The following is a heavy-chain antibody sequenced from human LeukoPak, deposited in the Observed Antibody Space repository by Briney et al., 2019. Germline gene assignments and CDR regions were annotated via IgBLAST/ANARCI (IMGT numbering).Heavy chain of an antibody. CDR3: ARDSGSYLAA. Sequence: SSETLSLTCAVYGGSFSGYYWSWIRQPPGKGLEWIGEINHSGSTNYNPSLKSRVTISVDTSKNQFSLKLSFVTAADTGVYYCARDSGSYLAAWGQGTLVTVSS. V-gene: IGHV4-34*01. J-gene: IGHJ5*02. D-gene: IGHD1-26*01. CDR1: GGSFSGYY. CDR2: INHSGST.